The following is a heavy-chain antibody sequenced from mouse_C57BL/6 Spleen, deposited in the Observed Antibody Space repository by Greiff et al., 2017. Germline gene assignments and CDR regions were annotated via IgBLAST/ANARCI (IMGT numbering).Heavy chain of an antibody. V-gene: IGHV1-53*01. CDR3: ARGSIYYDYDFDY. CDR1: GYTFTSYW. Sequence: QVQLQQPGTELVKPGASVKLSCKASGYTFTSYWMHWVKQRPGQGLEWIGNINPSNGGTNYNEKFKSKATLTVDKSSSTAYMQLSSLTSEDSAVXYCARGSIYYDYDFDYWGQGTTLTVSS. J-gene: IGHJ2*01. D-gene: IGHD2-4*01. CDR2: INPSNGGT.